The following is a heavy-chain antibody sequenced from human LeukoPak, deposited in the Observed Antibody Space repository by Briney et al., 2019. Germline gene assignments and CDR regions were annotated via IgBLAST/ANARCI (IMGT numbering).Heavy chain of an antibody. CDR1: GGSFSGYY. D-gene: IGHD5-18*01. CDR3: ARGVGRYLQLWRKTYWYFDL. Sequence: SETLSLTCAVYGGSFSGYYWSWIRQPPGKGLEWIGEINHSGSTNYNPSLKSRVAISVDTSKNQFSLKLSSVTAADTAVYYCARGVGRYLQLWRKTYWYFDLWGRGTLVTVSS. V-gene: IGHV4-34*01. CDR2: INHSGST. J-gene: IGHJ2*01.